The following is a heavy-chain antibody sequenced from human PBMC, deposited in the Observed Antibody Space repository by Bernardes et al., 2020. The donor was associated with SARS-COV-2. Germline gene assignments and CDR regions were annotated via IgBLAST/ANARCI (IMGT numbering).Heavy chain of an antibody. V-gene: IGHV4-34*01. D-gene: IGHD3-10*01. J-gene: IGHJ4*02. Sequence: SDSLSLTCTVFGGSFRGDYWSWIRQRPGKGLEWIGEINRGGSTVYNPSLKSRVTISVDTSKNQFSLKLSSVTAADTAVYYCARGYGSGSYYNGDWGQGTLVTVSS. CDR1: GGSFRGDY. CDR2: INRGGST. CDR3: ARGYGSGSYYNGD.